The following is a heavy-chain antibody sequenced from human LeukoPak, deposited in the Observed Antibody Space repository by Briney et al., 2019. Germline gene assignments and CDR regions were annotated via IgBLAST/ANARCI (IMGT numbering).Heavy chain of an antibody. V-gene: IGHV3-20*04. CDR3: ARDPFYTDYGDSDWFDP. Sequence: GGSLRLSCAASGFTFSSYGMHWVRQAPGKGLEWVSGINWNGGSTGYADSVKGRFTISRDNAKNSLYLQMNSLRAEDTALYYCARDPFYTDYGDSDWFDPWGQGTLVTVSS. J-gene: IGHJ5*02. CDR1: GFTFSSYG. D-gene: IGHD4-17*01. CDR2: INWNGGST.